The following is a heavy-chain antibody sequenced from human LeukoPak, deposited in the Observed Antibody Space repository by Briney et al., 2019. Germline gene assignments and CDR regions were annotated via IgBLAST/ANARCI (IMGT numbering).Heavy chain of an antibody. Sequence: GGSLRLSCVASGFTFSTYAMTWVRQAPGKGLEWVSVISGSGRSGTNYADSVKGRFTISRDNSKNTLYLQMNSLRAEDTALYYCAKEGCSSTSCYNYFDYWGQGTLVTVSS. J-gene: IGHJ4*02. D-gene: IGHD2-2*02. CDR1: GFTFSTYA. CDR2: ISGSGRSGT. CDR3: AKEGCSSTSCYNYFDY. V-gene: IGHV3-23*01.